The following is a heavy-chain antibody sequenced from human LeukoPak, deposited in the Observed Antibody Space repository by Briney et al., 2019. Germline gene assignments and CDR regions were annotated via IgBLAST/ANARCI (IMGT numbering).Heavy chain of an antibody. Sequence: SETLSLTCAVYGGSFSGYYWSWIRQPPGKGLEWIGEINHSGSTNYNPSLKSRVTISVDTSKNQFSLKLSSLRSEDTAVYYCAKPGSSRGIAGRRPTKYYFDYWGQGTLVTVSS. V-gene: IGHV4-34*01. CDR2: INHSGST. CDR3: AKPGSSRGIAGRRPTKYYFDY. D-gene: IGHD6-6*01. CDR1: GGSFSGYY. J-gene: IGHJ4*02.